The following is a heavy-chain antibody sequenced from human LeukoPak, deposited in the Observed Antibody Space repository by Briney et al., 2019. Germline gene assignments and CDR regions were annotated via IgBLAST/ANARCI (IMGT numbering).Heavy chain of an antibody. Sequence: GGSLRLSCAASGFTFSNYGMDWVRRAPGKGLEWVGFIRSKAYGGTTKNAASVKGRFTISRDDSRSIAYLQMNSLKTEDTAVYYCTRPKYSGYDYADYWGQGTLVTVSS. CDR2: IRSKAYGGTT. CDR1: GFTFSNYG. V-gene: IGHV3-49*04. J-gene: IGHJ4*02. D-gene: IGHD5-12*01. CDR3: TRPKYSGYDYADY.